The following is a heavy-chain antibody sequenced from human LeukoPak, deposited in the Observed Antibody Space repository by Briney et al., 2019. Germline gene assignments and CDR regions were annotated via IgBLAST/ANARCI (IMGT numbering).Heavy chain of an antibody. CDR1: GGSISTYY. CDR3: ARGSTYSNYYYYYYMDV. J-gene: IGHJ6*03. D-gene: IGHD4-11*01. CDR2: VYDSGAT. V-gene: IGHV4-59*01. Sequence: SETLSLTCSVSGGSISTYYWSWVRQPPGKGLEWIGYVYDSGATNYNPSLKSRVTISVDTSKNQFSLKLSSVTAADTAVYYCARGSTYSNYYYYYYMDVWGKGTTVTVSS.